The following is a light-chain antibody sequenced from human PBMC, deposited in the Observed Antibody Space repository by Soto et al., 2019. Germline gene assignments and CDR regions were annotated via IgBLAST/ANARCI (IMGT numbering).Light chain of an antibody. J-gene: IGKJ1*01. CDR1: QSVSSNH. V-gene: IGKV3-20*01. CDR2: IAS. CDR3: QQYDSSPWT. Sequence: EIVLTQSPGTLSLSPGERATLSCRASQSVSSNHLAWYQQKTGQTPRLLIYIASNRAPGIPDRFSGSGSGTHFTLTISRVEPEDFAVYYCQQYDSSPWTSGQGTKVEIK.